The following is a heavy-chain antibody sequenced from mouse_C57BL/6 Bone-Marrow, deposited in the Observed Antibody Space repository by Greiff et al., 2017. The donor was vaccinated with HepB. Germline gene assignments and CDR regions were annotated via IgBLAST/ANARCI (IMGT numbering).Heavy chain of an antibody. D-gene: IGHD1-1*01. V-gene: IGHV1-81*01. CDR2: IYPRSGNT. J-gene: IGHJ1*03. CDR3: AREGGSSPFTEDVDV. CDR1: GYTFTSYG. Sequence: VQLQQSGAELARPGASVKLSCKASGYTFTSYGISWVKQRTGQGLEWIGEIYPRSGNTYYNEKFKGKATLTADKSSSTAYMELRSLTSEDSAVYFCAREGGSSPFTEDVDVWGTGTTVTVSS.